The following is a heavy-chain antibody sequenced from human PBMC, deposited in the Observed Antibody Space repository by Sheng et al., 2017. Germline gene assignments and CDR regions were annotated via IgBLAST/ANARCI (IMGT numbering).Heavy chain of an antibody. CDR2: IYHSGST. D-gene: IGHD2-15*01. V-gene: IGHV4-38-2*01. J-gene: IGHJ4*02. CDR1: GYSISSGYY. CDR3: ARIKLLLPFDY. Sequence: QVQLQESGPGLVKPSETLSLTCAVSGYSISSGYYWGWIRQPPGKGLEWIGSIYHSGSTYYNPSLKSRVTISVDTSKNQFSLKLSSVTAADTAVYYCARIKLLLPFDYWGQGTLVTVSS.